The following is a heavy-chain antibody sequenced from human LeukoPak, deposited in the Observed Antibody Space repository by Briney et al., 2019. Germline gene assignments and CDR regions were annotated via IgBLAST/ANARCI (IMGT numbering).Heavy chain of an antibody. J-gene: IGHJ6*03. Sequence: PSETLSLTCAVYGGSFIGFHWNWIRQPPGKGLEWIGDINHSGSTNYNPSLTSRVTISVDPSKNQFSLNLSPVTAADTAVYYCARRARPGGNYYYYYMDVWGKGTTVTISS. V-gene: IGHV4-34*01. CDR3: ARRARPGGNYYYYYMDV. CDR1: GGSFIGFH. CDR2: INHSGST. D-gene: IGHD3-16*01.